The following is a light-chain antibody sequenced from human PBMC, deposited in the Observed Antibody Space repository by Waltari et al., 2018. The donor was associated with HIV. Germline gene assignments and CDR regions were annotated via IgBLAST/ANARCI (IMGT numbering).Light chain of an antibody. CDR1: QNISHY. V-gene: IGKV1-39*01. CDR2: TAS. CDR3: QQSYSSPT. J-gene: IGKJ3*01. Sequence: DIQMTQSPSSLSASVGDRVTVTCRASQNISHYLNWYQQKPGKAPKNLIYTASNLQDDVPSRFSGSGSGTIFTLTITSLQPEDFATYFGQQSYSSPTFGPGTKVDI.